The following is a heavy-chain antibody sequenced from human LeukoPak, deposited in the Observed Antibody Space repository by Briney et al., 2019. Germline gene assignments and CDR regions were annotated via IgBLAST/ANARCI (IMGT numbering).Heavy chain of an antibody. D-gene: IGHD3-22*01. Sequence: GGSLRLSCAASGFTFSGYWMHWVRQAPGKGLEGVAVISYDGSNKYYADSVKGRFTISRENSKNTLYLQMNSLRAEDTAVYYCAREASMIVEKYYFDYWGQGTLVTVSS. CDR1: GFTFSGYW. CDR3: AREASMIVEKYYFDY. CDR2: ISYDGSNK. J-gene: IGHJ4*02. V-gene: IGHV3-30*03.